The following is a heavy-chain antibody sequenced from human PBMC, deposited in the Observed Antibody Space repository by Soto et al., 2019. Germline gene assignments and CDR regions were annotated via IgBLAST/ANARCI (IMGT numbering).Heavy chain of an antibody. CDR2: INAGNGNT. D-gene: IGHD3-10*02. CDR3: GRDQSGIGYYVDWFDP. CDR1: GYTFNSHA. Sequence: ASVKVSCRASGYTFNSHAIHWVRQAPGQRPEWLGWINAGNGNTYYSEKFEGRVTFTRDTAATTVNMELTSLTSEDTAIYYCGRDQSGIGYYVDWFDPWGQGTLVTVSS. J-gene: IGHJ5*02. V-gene: IGHV1-3*01.